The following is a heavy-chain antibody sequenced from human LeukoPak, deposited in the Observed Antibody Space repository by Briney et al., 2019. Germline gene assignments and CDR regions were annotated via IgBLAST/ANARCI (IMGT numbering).Heavy chain of an antibody. CDR3: ARTGDYYGSGSEKYYFDY. CDR2: IRGSGRTI. J-gene: IGHJ4*02. V-gene: IGHV3-48*03. CDR1: GFTFSSYE. Sequence: GGSLRLSCAASGFTFSSYEMNWVRQAPGKGLEWVSYIRGSGRTIYYADSVKGRFTISRDNAKNSLYLQMNSLRAEDTAVYYCARTGDYYGSGSEKYYFDYWGQGPRSPSPQ. D-gene: IGHD3-10*01.